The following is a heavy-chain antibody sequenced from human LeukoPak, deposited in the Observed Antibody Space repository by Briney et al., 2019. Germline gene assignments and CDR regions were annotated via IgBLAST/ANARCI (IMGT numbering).Heavy chain of an antibody. CDR2: IYYSGST. V-gene: IGHV4-39*07. Sequence: SETLSLTCTVSGGSISSSSYYRGWIRQPPGKGLEWIGSIYYSGSTYYNPSLKSRVTISVDTSKNQFSLKLSSVTAADTAVYYCASEIRDYYDSSHYLNYWGQGTLVTVSS. D-gene: IGHD3-22*01. CDR1: GGSISSSSYY. J-gene: IGHJ4*02. CDR3: ASEIRDYYDSSHYLNY.